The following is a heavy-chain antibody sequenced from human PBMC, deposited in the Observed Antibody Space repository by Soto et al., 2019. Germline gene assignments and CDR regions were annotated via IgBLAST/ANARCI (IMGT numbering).Heavy chain of an antibody. CDR2: ISPRTTYK. CDR1: GFTFSDHY. J-gene: IGHJ4*02. D-gene: IGHD2-21*01. CDR3: SRGGGGGLFDL. V-gene: IGHV3-11*06. Sequence: QVQLVESGGGLVKPGGSLRLSCASSGFTFSDHYMSWIRRSPGKGLEFLSYISPRTTYKNYADSVKGRFTIARDNAKNSWYLQLNSLRAEDTAIYSCSRGGGGGLFDLWGQGTFVTVSS.